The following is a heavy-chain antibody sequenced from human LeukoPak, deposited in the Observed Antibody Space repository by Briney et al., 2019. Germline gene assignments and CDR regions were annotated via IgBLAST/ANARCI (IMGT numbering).Heavy chain of an antibody. Sequence: GGSLRLSCAASGFTFISYGMSWVRQAPGKGLEWVSAISGSAGSTYNADSVKGRFIISRDNSKNTLYLQMNSLRAEDTAVYYCAKTYISGWYYFDYWGQGTLVTVSS. CDR3: AKTYISGWYYFDY. V-gene: IGHV3-23*01. D-gene: IGHD6-19*01. CDR1: GFTFISYG. CDR2: ISGSAGST. J-gene: IGHJ4*02.